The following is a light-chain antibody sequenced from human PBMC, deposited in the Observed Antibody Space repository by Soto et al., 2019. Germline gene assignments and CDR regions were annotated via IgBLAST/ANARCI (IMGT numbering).Light chain of an antibody. CDR3: SSXXXXXXFL. CDR2: EVT. V-gene: IGLV2-8*01. J-gene: IGLJ2*01. CDR1: SSDVGGYDY. Sequence: QSVLTQPPSASGSPGQSVTISCTGTSSDVGGYDYVSWYQQHPGKAPKVMIYEVTKRPSGVPDRFSGSKSGNTASLTVSGXXXDDXADYYCSSXXXXXXFLFGXGT.